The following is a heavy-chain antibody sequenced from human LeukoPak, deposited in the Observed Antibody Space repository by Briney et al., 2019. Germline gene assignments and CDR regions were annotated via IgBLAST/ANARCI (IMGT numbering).Heavy chain of an antibody. V-gene: IGHV3-7*01. CDR3: ARRYYDSSGYYYPVPFDI. CDR1: GFTFTSYW. Sequence: GGSLRLSCAASGFTFTSYWMSWVRQVPGKGLEWVANIKQGGSEDYYVDSVKGRFTISRDKAKNSVYLQMNSLRAEDTAVYYCARRYYDSSGYYYPVPFDIWGQGTMVTVSS. CDR2: IKQGGSED. D-gene: IGHD3-22*01. J-gene: IGHJ3*02.